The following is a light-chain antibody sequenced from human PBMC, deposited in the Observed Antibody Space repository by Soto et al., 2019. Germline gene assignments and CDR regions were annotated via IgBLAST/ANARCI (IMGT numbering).Light chain of an antibody. Sequence: QSALTQPASVSGSPGQSITIPCTGTSSDIGGYNYVSWYQHHPGKAPKLMIFDVSNRPSGVSNRFSGSKSANTASLTISGLQAEDEADYYCTSYTGSSTLVVFGGGTQLTVL. CDR1: SSDIGGYNY. CDR2: DVS. J-gene: IGLJ2*01. CDR3: TSYTGSSTLVV. V-gene: IGLV2-14*03.